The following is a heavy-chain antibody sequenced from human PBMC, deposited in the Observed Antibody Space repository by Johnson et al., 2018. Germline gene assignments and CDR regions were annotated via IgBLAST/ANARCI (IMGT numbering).Heavy chain of an antibody. D-gene: IGHD1-1*01. CDR1: GFTFSDYY. J-gene: IGHJ6*02. Sequence: SCAASGFTFSDYYMSWIRQAPGKGLEWVSYISSSGSTIYYADSVKGRFTISRDNAKNSLYLQMNSLRAEDTAVYYCARAASTGYYYYYGMDVWGQGTTVTVSS. CDR2: ISSSGSTI. V-gene: IGHV3-11*01. CDR3: ARAASTGYYYYYGMDV.